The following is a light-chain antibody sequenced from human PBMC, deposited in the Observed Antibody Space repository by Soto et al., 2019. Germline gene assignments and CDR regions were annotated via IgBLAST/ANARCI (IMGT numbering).Light chain of an antibody. CDR2: DVS. CDR3: SSYTSSSTL. CDR1: SSDVGGYNY. V-gene: IGLV2-14*01. J-gene: IGLJ2*01. Sequence: QSVLTQPASVSGSPGQSITISCTGTSSDVGGYNYVSSYQQHPGKAPKLMIYDVSNRPSGVSNRFSGSKSGNTASLTISGLQAEDEADYYCSSYTSSSTLFGGGTKLTVL.